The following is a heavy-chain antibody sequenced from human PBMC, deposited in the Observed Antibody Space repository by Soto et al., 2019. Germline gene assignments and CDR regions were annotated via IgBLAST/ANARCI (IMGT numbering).Heavy chain of an antibody. V-gene: IGHV4-34*01. CDR3: VQYSFDSSSCRDF. Sequence: VQLQQWGAGLLKPSETLSLTCAVYGGSFSENYWNWIRQPPGRGLERIEEFRHDGSTNYSPALKRRINVSVETSKKQFALKLSSVTAADTAVYFCVQYSFDSSSCRDFWGQGTLVTVTS. CDR2: FRHDGST. J-gene: IGHJ4*02. CDR1: GGSFSENY. D-gene: IGHD3-22*01.